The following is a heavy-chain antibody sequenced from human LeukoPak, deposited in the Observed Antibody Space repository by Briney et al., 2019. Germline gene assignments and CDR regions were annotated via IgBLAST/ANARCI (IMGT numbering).Heavy chain of an antibody. Sequence: GGSLRHSCAASGFTFSTYWMTWVRQAPGKGLEWVANIEQDGSGKYYVDSVRGRFTISRDNAKNSLYLQMNSLRAEDTAVYYCARRWYPDYWGQGTLVTVSS. V-gene: IGHV3-7*01. CDR2: IEQDGSGK. D-gene: IGHD4-23*01. J-gene: IGHJ4*02. CDR3: ARRWYPDY. CDR1: GFTFSTYW.